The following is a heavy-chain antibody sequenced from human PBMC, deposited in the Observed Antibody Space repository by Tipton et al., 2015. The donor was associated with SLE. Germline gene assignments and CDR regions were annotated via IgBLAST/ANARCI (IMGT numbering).Heavy chain of an antibody. V-gene: IGHV4-38-2*01. Sequence: TLSLTCAVSGYSISSGYYWGWIRQPPGKGLEWIGEINHSGSTNYNPSLKSRVTISVDTSKNQFSLKLRSVTAADTAVYYCARVLMGFGEPRAPTRGYYYYMDVWGKGTTVTVSS. CDR2: INHSGST. CDR1: GYSISSGYY. J-gene: IGHJ6*03. CDR3: ARVLMGFGEPRAPTRGYYYYMDV. D-gene: IGHD3-10*01.